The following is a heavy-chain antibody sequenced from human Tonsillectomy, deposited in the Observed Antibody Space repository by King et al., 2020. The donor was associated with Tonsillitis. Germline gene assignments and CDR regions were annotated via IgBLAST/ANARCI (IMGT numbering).Heavy chain of an antibody. CDR3: ASYFDSIDY. CDR2: IYYSVST. D-gene: IGHD3-22*01. V-gene: IGHV4-39*01. Sequence: LQLQESGPGLVKPSETLSLTCTVSGGSISSSSYYWGWIRQPPGKGLEWIGSIYYSVSTYYNPSLKSRVTIAVDTSKNHFSLKLSSVTAADTAVYYCASYFDSIDYWGQGTLVTVSS. J-gene: IGHJ4*02. CDR1: GGSISSSSYY.